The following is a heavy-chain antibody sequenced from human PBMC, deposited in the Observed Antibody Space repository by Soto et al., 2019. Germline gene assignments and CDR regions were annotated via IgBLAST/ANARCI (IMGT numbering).Heavy chain of an antibody. J-gene: IGHJ4*02. CDR3: ARDRYSSGWYDLDY. CDR2: IWYDGSNK. V-gene: IGHV3-33*01. D-gene: IGHD6-19*01. Sequence: QVQLVESGGGVVQPGRSLRLSCAASGFTFSSYGMHWVRQAPGKGLEWVAVIWYDGSNKYYADSVKGRFTISRDNXXXPLYXQXXXXXVXXTAVYYWARDRYSSGWYDLDYWGQGTLVTVSS. CDR1: GFTFSSYG.